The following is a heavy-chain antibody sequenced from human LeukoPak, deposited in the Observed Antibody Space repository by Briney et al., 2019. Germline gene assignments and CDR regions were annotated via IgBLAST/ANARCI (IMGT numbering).Heavy chain of an antibody. J-gene: IGHJ3*01. CDR3: AREFTIFGVVIQRYDAFDV. D-gene: IGHD3-3*01. CDR2: INHNGNVN. Sequence: GGSLRLSCAASGFTFSSYWMNWARQAPGKGLEWVASINHNGNVNYYVDSVKGRFTISRDNSKSTLYLQMDSLRAEDTAVYYCAREFTIFGVVIQRYDAFDVWGQGTMVTVSS. CDR1: GFTFSSYW. V-gene: IGHV3-7*01.